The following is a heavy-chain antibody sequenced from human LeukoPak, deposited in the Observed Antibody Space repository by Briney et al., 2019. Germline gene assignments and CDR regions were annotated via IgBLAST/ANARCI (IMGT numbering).Heavy chain of an antibody. CDR1: GYTVSSKY. CDR3: ATRVSDSSGWYRFDH. V-gene: IGHV3-66*01. J-gene: IGHJ4*02. D-gene: IGHD6-19*01. CDR2: INSGGTT. Sequence: PGGSLRLSCAASGYTVSSKYIAWVRQAPGKGLEWVSFINSGGTTNDADSVKGRITSSRDYSKNTLNIQKNSLRAEDTAVYYCATRVSDSSGWYRFDHWGQGALVTVSS.